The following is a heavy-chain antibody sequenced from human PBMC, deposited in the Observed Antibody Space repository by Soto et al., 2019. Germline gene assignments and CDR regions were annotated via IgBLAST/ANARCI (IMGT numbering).Heavy chain of an antibody. CDR2: INPSGGST. J-gene: IGHJ6*02. D-gene: IGHD3-16*02. Sequence: GASVKVSCKASGYTFTSYYMHWVRQAPGQGLEWMGIINPSGGSTSYAQKFQGRVTMTRDTSTSTVYMELGSLRSEDTAVYYCARANPTYVWGSYRYQYYYYGMDVWGQGTTVTVSS. CDR1: GYTFTSYY. V-gene: IGHV1-46*01. CDR3: ARANPTYVWGSYRYQYYYYGMDV.